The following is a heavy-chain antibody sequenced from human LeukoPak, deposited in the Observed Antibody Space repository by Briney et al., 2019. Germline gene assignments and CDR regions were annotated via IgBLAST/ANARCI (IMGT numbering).Heavy chain of an antibody. CDR3: ASASSSWYEGDRFDP. V-gene: IGHV4-61*02. CDR1: GGSISSGSYY. Sequence: SQTLSLTCTVSGGSISSGSYYWSWIRQPAGKGLEWIGRIYTSGSTNYNTSLKSRVTISVDTSKNQFSLKLSSVTAADTAVYYCASASSSWYEGDRFDPWGQGTLVTVSS. D-gene: IGHD6-13*01. CDR2: IYTSGST. J-gene: IGHJ5*02.